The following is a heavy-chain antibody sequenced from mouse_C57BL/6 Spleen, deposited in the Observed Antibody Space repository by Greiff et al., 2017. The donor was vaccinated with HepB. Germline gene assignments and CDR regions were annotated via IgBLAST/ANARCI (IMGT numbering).Heavy chain of an antibody. V-gene: IGHV1-69*01. CDR2: IDPSDSYT. CDR3: ARRDFDY. CDR1: GYTFTSYW. J-gene: IGHJ2*01. Sequence: VQGVESGAELVMPGASVKLSCKASGYTFTSYWMHWVKQRPGQGLEWIGEIDPSDSYTNYNRKFKGKSTLTVDKSSSTAYMQLSSLTSEDSAVYYCARRDFDYWGQGTTLTVSS.